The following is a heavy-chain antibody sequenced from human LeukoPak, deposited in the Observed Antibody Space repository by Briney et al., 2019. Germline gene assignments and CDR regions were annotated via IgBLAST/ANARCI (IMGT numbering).Heavy chain of an antibody. Sequence: AGSLRLSCAVSGFTFSSDWMIWVRQAPGKGLEWVANINPDGSDKNYVDSERGRFTISSDNAKTSLYLQMNSLRAEDTAVYYCARGGVRGVQYYYYYYYMDVWGKGTTVTISS. CDR3: ARGGVRGVQYYYYYYYMDV. V-gene: IGHV3-7*03. CDR1: GFTFSSDW. CDR2: INPDGSDK. J-gene: IGHJ6*03. D-gene: IGHD3-10*01.